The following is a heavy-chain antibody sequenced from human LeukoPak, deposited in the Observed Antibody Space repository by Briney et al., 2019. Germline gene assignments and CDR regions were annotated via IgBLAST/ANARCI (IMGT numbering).Heavy chain of an antibody. J-gene: IGHJ4*02. Sequence: GGSLRLSCAASGFTFSSYGMHWVRQAPGKGLEWVAVISYDGSNKYYADSVKGRFTISRDNSKNTLYLQMNSLRAEDTAVYYCARGRFDYDSSGYYSDYWGQGTLVTVSS. CDR1: GFTFSSYG. D-gene: IGHD3-22*01. CDR2: ISYDGSNK. V-gene: IGHV3-30*03. CDR3: ARGRFDYDSSGYYSDY.